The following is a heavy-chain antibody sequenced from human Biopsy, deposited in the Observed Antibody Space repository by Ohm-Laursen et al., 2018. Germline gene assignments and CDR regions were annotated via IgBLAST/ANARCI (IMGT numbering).Heavy chain of an antibody. V-gene: IGHV1-18*01. D-gene: IGHD3-22*01. J-gene: IGHJ4*02. CDR2: IGGDNGDT. CDR1: GYTFISLG. CDR3: ARDGKYDSRGY. Sequence: ASVKVSCKASGYTFISLGITWVRQAPGQGLEWVGYIGGDNGDTKYAQKFQGRVTMTTDTSTSTAYMELRSLRSDDTAFYYCARDGKYDSRGYWGPGTLVTVSS.